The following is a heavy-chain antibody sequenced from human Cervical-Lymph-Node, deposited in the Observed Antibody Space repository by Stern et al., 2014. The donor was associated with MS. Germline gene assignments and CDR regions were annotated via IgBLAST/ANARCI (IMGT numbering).Heavy chain of an antibody. CDR2: ISGSSSSI. D-gene: IGHD4-17*01. Sequence: EVQLVESGGGLVQPGGSLRLSCAASGFTFSSYGMNWVRQAPGKGLEWVSYISGSSSSIYYVDAVKGRFTISRDNAKNSLYLHMNSLRGEDTAVYYCARDDMPMYGDNDAFDIWGQGTVVTVSS. CDR1: GFTFSSYG. V-gene: IGHV3-48*01. J-gene: IGHJ3*02. CDR3: ARDDMPMYGDNDAFDI.